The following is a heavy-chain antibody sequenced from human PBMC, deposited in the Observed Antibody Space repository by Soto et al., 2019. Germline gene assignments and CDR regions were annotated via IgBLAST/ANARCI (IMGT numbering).Heavy chain of an antibody. V-gene: IGHV3-48*01. Sequence: PGGSLRLSCAASGFTFSSYSMNWVRQAPGKGLEWVSYISSSSSTIYYADSVKGRFTISRDNAKNSLYLQMNSLRAEDTAVYYCARAPASGLNWLDPWGHGTLATVSS. CDR2: ISSSSSTI. CDR1: GFTFSSYS. J-gene: IGHJ5*02. CDR3: ARAPASGLNWLDP.